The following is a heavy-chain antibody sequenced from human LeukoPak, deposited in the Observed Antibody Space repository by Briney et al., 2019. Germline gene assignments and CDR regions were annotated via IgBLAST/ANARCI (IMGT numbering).Heavy chain of an antibody. Sequence: SETLSLTCNVSGASISANNYYWSWIRQPAGKGLEWIGRIYTSGSTNYNPSLKSRVTMSVDTSNNQFSLKLSSVTAADTAVYYCARDGGPRTYYYYMDVWGKGTTVTVSS. CDR3: ARDGGPRTYYYYMDV. CDR1: GASISANNYY. CDR2: IYTSGST. V-gene: IGHV4-61*02. D-gene: IGHD1-14*01. J-gene: IGHJ6*03.